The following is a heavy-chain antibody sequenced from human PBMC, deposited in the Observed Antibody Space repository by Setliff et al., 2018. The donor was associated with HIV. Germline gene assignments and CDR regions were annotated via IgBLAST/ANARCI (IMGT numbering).Heavy chain of an antibody. Sequence: SETLSLTCTVSGDSINSGGYHWTWIRQHPGKGLEWIGYISYIGYTYYNPALKSRRTISLYTSKNQFSQKLSSVTAAATAVYYCARDGIYCSGFPGPPSLWGQGTLVTVSS. V-gene: IGHV4-31*03. CDR3: ARDGIYCSGFPGPPSL. CDR2: ISYIGYT. CDR1: GDSINSGGYH. J-gene: IGHJ4*02. D-gene: IGHD2-15*01.